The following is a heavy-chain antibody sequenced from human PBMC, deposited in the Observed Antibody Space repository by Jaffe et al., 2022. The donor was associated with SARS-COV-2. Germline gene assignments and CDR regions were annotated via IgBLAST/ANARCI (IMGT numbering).Heavy chain of an antibody. D-gene: IGHD3-10*01. CDR2: IDWEDDK. J-gene: IGHJ4*02. Sequence: QVTLRESGPVLVKPTQTLTLTCTFSGFSLSTRGMCVSWIRQSPGKALEWLALIDWEDDKYYMTSLKTRLTISRDTFTDQVVLTMTNMDPVDTATYYCARTPNIGSLVADYWGKGILVTVSS. V-gene: IGHV2-70*01. CDR3: ARTPNIGSLVADY. CDR1: GFSLSTRGMC.